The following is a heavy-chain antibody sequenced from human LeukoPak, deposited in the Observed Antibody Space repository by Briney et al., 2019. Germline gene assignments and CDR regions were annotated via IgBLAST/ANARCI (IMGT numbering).Heavy chain of an antibody. CDR2: FDPEDGET. V-gene: IGHV1-24*01. CDR1: GYTRTELS. CDR3: VRSGRGTYYYFDY. J-gene: IGHJ4*03. Sequence: ASVTVSCKVSGYTRTELSMHWVRQAPGKGLEWMGGFDPEDGETIYAQKFQGRVTMTEDTSTDTAYMELSSLRSDDTAVYYCVRSGRGTYYYFDYWGQGTLVTVSS. D-gene: IGHD1-26*01.